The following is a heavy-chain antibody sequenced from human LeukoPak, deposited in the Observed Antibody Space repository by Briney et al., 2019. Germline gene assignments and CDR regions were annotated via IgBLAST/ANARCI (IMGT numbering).Heavy chain of an antibody. CDR3: ARIKGQYGDYALYFDY. CDR1: GFSLSTSGMC. V-gene: IGHV2-70*11. Sequence: SGPALVKPTQTLPLTCTFSGFSLSTSGMCVSWIRQPPGKALEWLARIDWDDDKYYSTSLKTRLTISKDTSKNQVVLTMTNMDPVDTATYYCARIKGQYGDYALYFDYWGQGTLVTVSS. J-gene: IGHJ4*02. CDR2: IDWDDDK. D-gene: IGHD4-17*01.